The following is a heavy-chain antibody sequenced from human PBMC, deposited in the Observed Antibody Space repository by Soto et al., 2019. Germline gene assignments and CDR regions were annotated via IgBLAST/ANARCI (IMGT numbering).Heavy chain of an antibody. J-gene: IGHJ5*02. CDR3: ARHHGPTTSENWFDP. CDR1: GYTFFTYD. V-gene: IGHV1-18*01. CDR2: ISTYSGDT. Sequence: GASVKVSCKASGYTFFTYDISWVRQAPGQGLEWMGWISTYSGDTKYAQKFQGRVTMTTDTSTTTAYLELRSLSSDDTAVYYCARHHGPTTSENWFDPWGQGTLVTVS. D-gene: IGHD5-12*01.